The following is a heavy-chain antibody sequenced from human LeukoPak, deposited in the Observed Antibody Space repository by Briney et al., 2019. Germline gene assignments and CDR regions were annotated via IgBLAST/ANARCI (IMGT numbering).Heavy chain of an antibody. CDR3: AREEGSGSYYNY. J-gene: IGHJ4*02. Sequence: PGGSLRLSCAASGFTFSSYSMNWVRQAPGKGLEWVSSISSSSSYIYYADSVKGRFTISRDNAKNSLYLQMNSLRAEDTAVYYCAREEGSGSYYNYWGQGTLVTVSS. D-gene: IGHD3-10*01. CDR2: ISSSSSYI. V-gene: IGHV3-21*01. CDR1: GFTFSSYS.